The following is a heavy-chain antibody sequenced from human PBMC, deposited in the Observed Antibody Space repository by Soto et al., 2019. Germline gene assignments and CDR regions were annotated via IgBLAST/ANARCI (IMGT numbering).Heavy chain of an antibody. J-gene: IGHJ4*02. CDR2: VTRSGST. V-gene: IGHV4-34*01. Sequence: TSEILSLTCAVYGGSFSGYYWSWIRQPPGKGLEWIGEVTRSGSTNYNPSLKSRVTISIDTSNKHLSLHLSSVTAADTAVYYCARQKVSRFYGEVDFFDYWGLGTLVTVSS. D-gene: IGHD4-17*01. CDR1: GGSFSGYY. CDR3: ARQKVSRFYGEVDFFDY.